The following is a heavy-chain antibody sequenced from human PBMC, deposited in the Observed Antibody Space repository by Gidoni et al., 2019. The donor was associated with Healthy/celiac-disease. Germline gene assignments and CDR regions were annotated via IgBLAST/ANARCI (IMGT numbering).Heavy chain of an antibody. Sequence: EVQLVESGGGLVQPGGSLRLSCSASGFTFSIYAMHWVRQAPGKGLEYVSAISSNWGSTYYADSVKGRFTIYRDNSKNKLYLKMSSLRAEDTAVYYFGKDGELLIAAAPWDYYYYGMDVWGQGTTVTVSS. V-gene: IGHV3-64D*09. CDR3: GKDGELLIAAAPWDYYYYGMDV. J-gene: IGHJ6*02. D-gene: IGHD6-13*01. CDR1: GFTFSIYA. CDR2: ISSNWGST.